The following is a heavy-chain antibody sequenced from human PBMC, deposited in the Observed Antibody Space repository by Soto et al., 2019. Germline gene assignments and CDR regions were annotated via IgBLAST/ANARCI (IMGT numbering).Heavy chain of an antibody. CDR1: GYSFTSYW. CDR2: IDPSDSYT. V-gene: IGHV5-10-1*01. Sequence: GESLKISCKGSGYSFTSYWISWVRQMPGKGLEWMGRIDPSDSYTNYSPSFQGHVTISADKSISTAYLQWSSLKASDTAMYYCARGEAVPLVRFDPWGQGTLVTVSS. CDR3: ARGEAVPLVRFDP. D-gene: IGHD3-10*01. J-gene: IGHJ5*02.